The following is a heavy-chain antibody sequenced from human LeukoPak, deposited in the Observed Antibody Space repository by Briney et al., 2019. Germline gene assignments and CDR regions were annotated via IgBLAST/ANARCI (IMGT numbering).Heavy chain of an antibody. CDR1: GFTFSNYD. D-gene: IGHD1-1*01. CDR3: AKDRTKPEY. CDR2: ISGSGGST. V-gene: IGHV3-23*01. J-gene: IGHJ4*02. Sequence: GGSLRLSCAASGFTFSNYDMSWVRQARGKGLEWVSAISGSGGSTYYADSVKGRFTISRDNSKNTLYLQMNSLRAEDTAVYYCAKDRTKPEYWGQGTLVTVSS.